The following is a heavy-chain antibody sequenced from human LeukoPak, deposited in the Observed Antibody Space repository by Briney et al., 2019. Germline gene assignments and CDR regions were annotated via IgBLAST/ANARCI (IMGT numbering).Heavy chain of an antibody. CDR1: GFTFSSYW. CDR3: ARDTLTLWFGEPRRMEHYYYGMDV. Sequence: GGSLRLSCAASGFTFSSYWMSWVRQAPGKGLEWVANIKQDGSEKYYVDSGKGRFTISRDNAKNSLYLQMNSLRAEDTAVYYCARDTLTLWFGEPRRMEHYYYGMDVWGQGTTVTVSS. V-gene: IGHV3-7*01. D-gene: IGHD3-10*01. J-gene: IGHJ6*02. CDR2: IKQDGSEK.